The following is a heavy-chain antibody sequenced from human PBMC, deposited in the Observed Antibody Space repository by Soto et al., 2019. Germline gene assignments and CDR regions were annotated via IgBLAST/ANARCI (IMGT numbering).Heavy chain of an antibody. D-gene: IGHD3-16*02. CDR2: ISSSSSYI. CDR3: ARDVIGPSTFDP. V-gene: IGHV3-21*01. Sequence: KGLEWVSSISSSSSYIYYADSVKGRFTISRDNAKNSQYLQMNSLRAEDTAVYYCARDVIGPSTFDPWGQGTLVTVSS. J-gene: IGHJ5*02.